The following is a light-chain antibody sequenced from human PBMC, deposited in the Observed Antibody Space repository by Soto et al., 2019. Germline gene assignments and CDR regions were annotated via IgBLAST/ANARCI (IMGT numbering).Light chain of an antibody. CDR1: QSVSTN. CDR2: GAS. J-gene: IGKJ2*01. Sequence: EIVMTQSPATLSVSPGERATLSCRASQSVSTNFAWYQQKPGQAPRLLMYGASTRATGIPARFSGIGSGTEFTLTISSLKSEDFADYYCQQYHNWPPYTFGQGTQLEIK. V-gene: IGKV3-15*01. CDR3: QQYHNWPPYT.